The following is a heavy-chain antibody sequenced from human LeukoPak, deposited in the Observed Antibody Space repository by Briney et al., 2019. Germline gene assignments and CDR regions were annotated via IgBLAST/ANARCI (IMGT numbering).Heavy chain of an antibody. Sequence: PGGSLRLSCSASGFTFDNYAMHWVRQAPGKGLEYVSATSSNGVGTNYADSVKGRFTISRDNAKNSLYLQMNSLRAEDTAVYYCARDRAYYFDYWGQGTLVTVSS. CDR2: TSSNGVGT. CDR1: GFTFDNYA. V-gene: IGHV3-64*04. CDR3: ARDRAYYFDY. J-gene: IGHJ4*02.